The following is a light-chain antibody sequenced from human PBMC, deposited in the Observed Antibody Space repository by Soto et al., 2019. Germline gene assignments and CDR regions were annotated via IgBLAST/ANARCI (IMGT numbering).Light chain of an antibody. J-gene: IGKJ2*01. Sequence: EIVLTQSPGTLSLSPGERATLSCRASQTVSNNYLAWYQQKPGQAPRLLIYGASSRAAGIPDRFSGSGSGTDFTLTINRLEPEDFAVFYCQQYGSSLYTFGQGTKLEIK. CDR1: QTVSNNY. CDR2: GAS. V-gene: IGKV3-20*01. CDR3: QQYGSSLYT.